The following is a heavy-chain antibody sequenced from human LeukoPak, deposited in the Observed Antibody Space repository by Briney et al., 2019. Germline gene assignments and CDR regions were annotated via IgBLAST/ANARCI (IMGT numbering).Heavy chain of an antibody. V-gene: IGHV3-7*04. CDR3: ARDQWRLFDY. D-gene: IGHD2-21*02. CDR1: GFTFSNYW. J-gene: IGHJ4*02. Sequence: GGSLRLSCAASGFTFSNYWMSGVRQAPGKGRECVASIKEEGSDKYYVDSVKGRFTISRDSAKNSLFLQMNSLRAEDTAVYYCARDQWRLFDYWGQGTLVTVSS. CDR2: IKEEGSDK.